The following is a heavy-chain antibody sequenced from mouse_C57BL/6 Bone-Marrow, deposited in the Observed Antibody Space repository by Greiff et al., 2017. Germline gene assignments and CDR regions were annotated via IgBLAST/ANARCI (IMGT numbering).Heavy chain of an antibody. CDR2: IYPSDSET. CDR1: GYTFTSYW. Sequence: QVQLQQPGAELVRPGSSVKLSCKASGYTFTSYWMDWVKQRPGQGLEWIGNIYPSDSETHYNQKFKDKATLTVDKSSSTAYMQLSSLPSEDSAVYSCARGYYSYYFAYWGQGTTLTVSS. J-gene: IGHJ2*01. D-gene: IGHD2-3*01. CDR3: ARGYYSYYFAY. V-gene: IGHV1-61*01.